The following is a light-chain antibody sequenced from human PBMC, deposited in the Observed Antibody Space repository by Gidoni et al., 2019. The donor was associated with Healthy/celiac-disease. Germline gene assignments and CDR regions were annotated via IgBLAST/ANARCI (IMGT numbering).Light chain of an antibody. V-gene: IGKV1-39*01. CDR2: AAS. Sequence: DIQMTQSPSSLSASVGDRVTITCRASQSISSYLNWYQQKPGKAPKLLIYAASSLQSGVPSRFSGSGSGTDFTLTISSLQPEDFATYYCQQSYSTPWTFXQXTKLEI. J-gene: IGKJ2*01. CDR3: QQSYSTPWT. CDR1: QSISSY.